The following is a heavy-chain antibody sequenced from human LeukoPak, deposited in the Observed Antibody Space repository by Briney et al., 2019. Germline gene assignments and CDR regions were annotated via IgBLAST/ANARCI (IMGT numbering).Heavy chain of an antibody. J-gene: IGHJ6*03. D-gene: IGHD2-15*01. Sequence: GASVKVSCKASGYTFTGYYMHWVRQAPGQGREWMGWIKPNSGGTNYAQKFQGRVTMTRDTSISTAYMELSRLRSDDTAVYYCARDLGLSGHYMDVWAKGPRSPSP. V-gene: IGHV1-2*02. CDR1: GYTFTGYY. CDR2: IKPNSGGT. CDR3: ARDLGLSGHYMDV.